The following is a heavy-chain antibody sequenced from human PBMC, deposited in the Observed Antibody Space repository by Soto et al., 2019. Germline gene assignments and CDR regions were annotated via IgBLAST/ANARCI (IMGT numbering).Heavy chain of an antibody. CDR2: ISSTTNYI. CDR3: ARESEDLTSNFDY. V-gene: IGHV3-21*06. CDR1: GFTFTRYS. J-gene: IGHJ4*02. Sequence: PGGSLRLSCAASGFTFTRYSMNWVRQAPGKGLEWVSSISSTTNYIYYGDSMKGRFTISRDNAKNSLYLEMNSLRAEDTAVYYCARESEDLTSNFDYWGQGTLVTVAS.